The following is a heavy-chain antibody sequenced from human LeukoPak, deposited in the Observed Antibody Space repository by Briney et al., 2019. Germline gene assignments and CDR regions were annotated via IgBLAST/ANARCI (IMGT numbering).Heavy chain of an antibody. V-gene: IGHV4-39*01. Sequence: PSETLSLTCTVSGGSISSSNNYWGWVRQPPGKGLKCIGRIHYSGTTYYNPSLKSRVTISVDTSKNQFSLKLSSMTAADTAVYYCARHEEEDGYNAKTFDYWGQGTLVTVSS. CDR3: ARHEEEDGYNAKTFDY. CDR1: GGSISSSNNY. J-gene: IGHJ4*02. CDR2: IHYSGTT. D-gene: IGHD5-24*01.